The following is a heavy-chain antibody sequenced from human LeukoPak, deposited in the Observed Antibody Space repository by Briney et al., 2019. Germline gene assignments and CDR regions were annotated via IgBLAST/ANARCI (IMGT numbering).Heavy chain of an antibody. CDR2: INHSGST. V-gene: IGHV4-39*07. CDR3: ARGDYGDYVGDAFDI. D-gene: IGHD4-17*01. Sequence: PSETLSLTCTVSGGSISGSSYYWSWIRQPPGKGLEWIGEINHSGSTNYNPSLKSRVTISVDTSKNQFSLKLSSVTAADTAVYYCARGDYGDYVGDAFDIWGQGTMVTVSS. CDR1: GGSISGSSYY. J-gene: IGHJ3*02.